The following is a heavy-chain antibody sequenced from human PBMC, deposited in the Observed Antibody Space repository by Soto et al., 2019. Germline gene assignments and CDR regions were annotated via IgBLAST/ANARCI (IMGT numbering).Heavy chain of an antibody. CDR2: IYYSGST. J-gene: IGHJ4*02. V-gene: IGHV4-59*12. D-gene: IGHD4-4*01. CDR3: ARAPYSTPFDY. CDR1: GGSISSYY. Sequence: SETLSLTCTVSGGSISSYYWSWIRQPPGKGLEWIGYIYYSGSTNYNPSLKSRVTISVDTSKNQFSLKLSSVTAADTAVYYCARAPYSTPFDYWGQGTLVTVSS.